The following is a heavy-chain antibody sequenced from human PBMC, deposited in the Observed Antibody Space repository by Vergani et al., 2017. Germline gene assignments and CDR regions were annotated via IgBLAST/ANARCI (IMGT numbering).Heavy chain of an antibody. Sequence: QVQLQQWGAGLLKPSETLSLTCAVYGGSFSGYYWSWIRQPPGKGLEWIGEINHSGSTNYNPSLKSRVTISVDTSKNQFSLKLSSVTAADTAVYYCAREAGQLWPTYYYYYYMDVWGKGP. D-gene: IGHD5-18*01. CDR3: AREAGQLWPTYYYYYYMDV. J-gene: IGHJ6*03. CDR1: GGSFSGYY. CDR2: INHSGST. V-gene: IGHV4-34*01.